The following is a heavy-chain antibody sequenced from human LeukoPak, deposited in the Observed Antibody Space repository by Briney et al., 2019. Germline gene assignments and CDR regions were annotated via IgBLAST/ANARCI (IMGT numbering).Heavy chain of an antibody. CDR1: GGSIISTYNY. CDR3: ARSSAAEGPTHNWFDP. D-gene: IGHD6-13*01. V-gene: IGHV4-39*01. J-gene: IGHJ5*02. CDR2: VYYSGTT. Sequence: MPSETLSLTCIVSGGSIISTYNYWGWIRQPPGQGLAWIGSVYYSGTTYYNPSLKSRVTVSVDTSKNQFSLRLTSVTAADTAVYHCARSSAAEGPTHNWFDPWGQGTLVTVSS.